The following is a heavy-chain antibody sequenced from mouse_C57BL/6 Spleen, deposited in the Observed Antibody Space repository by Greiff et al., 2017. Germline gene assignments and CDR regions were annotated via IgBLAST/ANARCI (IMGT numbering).Heavy chain of an antibody. CDR3: ASESSCYVGFAY. CDR1: GYSFTGYY. J-gene: IGHJ3*01. V-gene: IGHV1-42*01. Sequence: VQLQQSGPELVKPGASVKISCKASGYSFTGYYMNWVKQSPEKSLEWIGEINPSTGGTTYNQKFKAKGTLTVDKSSSTAYMQLKSLTSEDSAADYYASESSCYVGFAYWGQGTLVTVSA. D-gene: IGHD3-1*01. CDR2: INPSTGGT.